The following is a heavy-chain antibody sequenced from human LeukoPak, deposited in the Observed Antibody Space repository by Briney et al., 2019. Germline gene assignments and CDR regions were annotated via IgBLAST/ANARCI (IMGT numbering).Heavy chain of an antibody. CDR1: GFTVGSNY. CDR3: ARGGGDYATHAFDT. CDR2: IYSGGST. J-gene: IGHJ3*02. Sequence: GGSLRLSCAASGFTVGSNYMSWVRQAPGKGLEWVSVIYSGGSTYYADSVKGRFTISRDNSKNTLYLQMNSLRAEDTAVYYCARGGGDYATHAFDTWGQGTMVTVSS. V-gene: IGHV3-66*01. D-gene: IGHD4-17*01.